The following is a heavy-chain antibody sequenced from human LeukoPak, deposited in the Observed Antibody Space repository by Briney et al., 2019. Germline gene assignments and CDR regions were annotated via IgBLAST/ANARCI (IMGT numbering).Heavy chain of an antibody. D-gene: IGHD3-10*01. Sequence: GGSLRLSCAASGFTFSSYSMNWVRQAPGKGLEWMAVISYDGSNKYYADSVKGRFAISRDNSKNTLYLQMNSLRADDTAVYYCTREFTTMVRGAGGTFDIWGQGSAVTVSS. J-gene: IGHJ3*02. CDR1: GFTFSSYS. V-gene: IGHV3-30*09. CDR3: TREFTTMVRGAGGTFDI. CDR2: ISYDGSNK.